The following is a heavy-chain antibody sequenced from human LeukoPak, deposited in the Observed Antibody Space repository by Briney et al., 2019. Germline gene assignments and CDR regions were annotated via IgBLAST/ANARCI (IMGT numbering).Heavy chain of an antibody. CDR3: AKAGGYGGNSGLDY. J-gene: IGHJ4*02. CDR2: ISWNGGSI. V-gene: IGHV3-9*03. D-gene: IGHD4-23*01. Sequence: PGRSLRLSCAASGFTFDDYAMHWVRQAPGKGLEWVSGISWNGGSIGYADSVKGRFTISRDNAKNSLYLQMNSLRAEDMALYYCAKAGGYGGNSGLDYWGQGTLVTVSS. CDR1: GFTFDDYA.